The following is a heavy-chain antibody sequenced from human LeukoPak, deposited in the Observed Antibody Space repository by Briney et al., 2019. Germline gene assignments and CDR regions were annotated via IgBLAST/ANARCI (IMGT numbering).Heavy chain of an antibody. CDR2: IWYDGSNK. V-gene: IGHV3-33*01. CDR3: ARAPSGWSYYFDY. Sequence: GGSLRLSCAASGFTFSSYGMHWVRQAPGKGLEWVAVIWYDGSNKYYEDSVKGRFTISRDNSKNTLYLQMNSLRAEDTAVYYCARAPSGWSYYFDYWGQGTLVTVSS. D-gene: IGHD6-19*01. J-gene: IGHJ4*02. CDR1: GFTFSSYG.